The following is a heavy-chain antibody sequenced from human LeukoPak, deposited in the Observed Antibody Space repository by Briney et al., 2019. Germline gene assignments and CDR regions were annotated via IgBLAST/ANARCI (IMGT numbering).Heavy chain of an antibody. J-gene: IGHJ4*02. CDR1: GYSFTSYW. V-gene: IGHV5-51*01. D-gene: IGHD2-21*02. CDR3: ARLYCGGDFALDRNEKPLYYFDY. CDR2: IYPGDCDT. Sequence: GESLKISCEGAGYSFTSYWMGWVRQMPGKGLEWMGIIYPGDCDTRYRPSFQGQVTIAADKSISTAYMQWRSMKAAETAMYYCARLYCGGDFALDRNEKPLYYFDYWGQGTLVTVSS.